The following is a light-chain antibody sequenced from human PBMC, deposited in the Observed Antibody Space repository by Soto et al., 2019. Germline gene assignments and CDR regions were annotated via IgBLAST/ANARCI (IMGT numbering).Light chain of an antibody. V-gene: IGKV1-9*01. CDR1: QGISSY. CDR3: QQLNSYLPLT. Sequence: DIQLTQSPSFLSASVGDRVTITCRASQGISSYLAWYQQKPGKAPKLLIYAASTLQSGGPSRFSGSGSGTEFTLTISSLQPEDFATYYCQQLNSYLPLTFGGGTKVEI. CDR2: AAS. J-gene: IGKJ4*01.